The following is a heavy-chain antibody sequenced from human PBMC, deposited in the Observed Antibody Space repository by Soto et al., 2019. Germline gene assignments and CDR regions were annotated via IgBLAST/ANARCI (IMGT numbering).Heavy chain of an antibody. CDR1: GYTFTRFY. CDR3: ARVLEGSGWFGTMGF. J-gene: IGHJ4*02. V-gene: IGHV1-46*01. CDR2: INPSGDTT. D-gene: IGHD6-19*01. Sequence: ASVKVSCKTSGYTFTRFYLHWVRQAPGQGLQWMGLINPSGDTTTYAQKFQGRITMTRDTSTSTVYMEVRSLTSDDTAVYYCARVLEGSGWFGTMGFWGQGTLVTV.